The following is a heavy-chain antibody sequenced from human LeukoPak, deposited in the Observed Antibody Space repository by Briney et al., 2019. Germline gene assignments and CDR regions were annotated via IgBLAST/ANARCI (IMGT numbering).Heavy chain of an antibody. V-gene: IGHV1-69*13. CDR3: ARRAPHRPYSSGYYYNY. J-gene: IGHJ4*02. Sequence: ASVKVSCKASGGTFSSYAISWVRQAPGQGLEWMGGIIPIFGTANYAQKFQGRVTITADESTSTAYMELSSLRSEDTAVYYCARRAPHRPYSSGYYYNYWGQGTLVTVSS. CDR1: GGTFSSYA. CDR2: IIPIFGTA. D-gene: IGHD3-22*01.